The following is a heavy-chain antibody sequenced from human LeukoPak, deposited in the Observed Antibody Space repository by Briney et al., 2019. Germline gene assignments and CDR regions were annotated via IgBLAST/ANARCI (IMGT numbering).Heavy chain of an antibody. V-gene: IGHV3-7*03. J-gene: IGHJ4*02. Sequence: SGGSLRLSCTASGFTFSNFWMGWVRQAPGKGLEWVANIKQDETEKFYLGSVKGRFTISRDNAKNSLYLQMNSLRAEDTAVYYCARGQGANNFGYWGQGTLVTVSS. CDR2: IKQDETEK. D-gene: IGHD1-26*01. CDR3: ARGQGANNFGY. CDR1: GFTFSNFW.